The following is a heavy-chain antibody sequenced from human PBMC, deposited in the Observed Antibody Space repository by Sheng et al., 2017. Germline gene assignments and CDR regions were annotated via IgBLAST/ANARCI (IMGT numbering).Heavy chain of an antibody. CDR2: INHSGST. Sequence: QVQLQQWGAGLLKPSEMLSLTCAVYGGSFSGYYWSWIRQPPGKGLEWIGEINHSGSTNYNPSFKSRVTISLDTSKNQFSLKLNSVTAADTAVYYCARRFLYGPSGPDAFDVWGRGTMVTVSS. CDR3: ARRFLYGPSGPDAFDV. V-gene: IGHV4-34*01. J-gene: IGHJ3*01. CDR1: GGSFSGYY. D-gene: IGHD2-15*01.